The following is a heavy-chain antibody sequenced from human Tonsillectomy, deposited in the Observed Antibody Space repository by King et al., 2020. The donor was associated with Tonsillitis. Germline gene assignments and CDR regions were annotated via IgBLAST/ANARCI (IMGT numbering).Heavy chain of an antibody. V-gene: IGHV3-23*04. J-gene: IGHJ4*02. CDR3: ASRPGSDFWSGYDY. D-gene: IGHD3-3*01. CDR2: ISGSGIST. Sequence: VQLVQSGGGLVQPGGSLRLSCAASGFTFSSYAMSWVRQAPGKGLEWVSSISGSGISTYYADPVKGRFTISRDNSKNTLYLQMNSLRAEDTAVYYCASRPGSDFWSGYDYWGQGTLVTVSS. CDR1: GFTFSSYA.